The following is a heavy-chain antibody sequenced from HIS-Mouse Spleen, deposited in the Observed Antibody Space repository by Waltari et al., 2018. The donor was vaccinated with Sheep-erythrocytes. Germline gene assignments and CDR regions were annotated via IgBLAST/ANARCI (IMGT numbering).Heavy chain of an antibody. D-gene: IGHD6-13*01. J-gene: IGHJ4*02. CDR1: GFTFSSYG. V-gene: IGHV3-33*01. CDR2: IWYDGSNK. Sequence: QVQLVESGGGVVQPGRSLRLSCAASGFTFSSYGMHWVRRAPGKGLEGVAVIWYDGSNKYYADSVKGRFTISRDNSKNTLYLKMNSLRAEDTAVYYCARDSVREYSSSWYGIRLDYWGQGTLVTVSS. CDR3: ARDSVREYSSSWYGIRLDY.